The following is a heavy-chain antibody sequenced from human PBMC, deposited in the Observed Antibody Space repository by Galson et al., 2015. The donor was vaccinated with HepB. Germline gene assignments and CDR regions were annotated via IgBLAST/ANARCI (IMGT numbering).Heavy chain of an antibody. CDR2: ISGHNGNT. CDR3: ARDAAYSYGTKEAFDI. CDR1: GYTFINYD. Sequence: SVKVSCKASGYTFINYDISWVRQAPGQGLEWMGWISGHNGNTKYAQKLQGRVTMTTDTSTTTAYMELRSLRSDDTAVYYCARDAAYSYGTKEAFDIWGQGTMVTVSS. V-gene: IGHV1-18*04. J-gene: IGHJ3*02. D-gene: IGHD5-18*01.